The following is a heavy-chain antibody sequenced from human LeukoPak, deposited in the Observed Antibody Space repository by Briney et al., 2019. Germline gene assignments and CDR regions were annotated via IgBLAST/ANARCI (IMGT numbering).Heavy chain of an antibody. V-gene: IGHV4-34*01. D-gene: IGHD2-2*01. Sequence: SETLPLTCAVYGGSFSGYYWSWIRQPPGKGLEWIGEINHSGSTNYNPSLKSRVTISVDTSKNQFSLKLSSVTAADTAVYYCARGYCSSTSCYYYYGMDVWGKGTTVTVSS. CDR1: GGSFSGYY. CDR2: INHSGST. CDR3: ARGYCSSTSCYYYYGMDV. J-gene: IGHJ6*04.